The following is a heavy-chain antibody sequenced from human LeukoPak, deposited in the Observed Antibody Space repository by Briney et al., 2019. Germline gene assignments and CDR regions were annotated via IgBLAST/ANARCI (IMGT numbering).Heavy chain of an antibody. J-gene: IGHJ4*02. V-gene: IGHV4-39*07. D-gene: IGHD3-3*01. Sequence: SETLSLTCTVSGGSISSSSYYWGWIRQPPGKGLEWIGSIYYSGSTYYNPSLKSRVTISVDTSKNQFSLKLSSVTAADTAVYYCARGGEWSYDYWGQGTLVTVSS. CDR1: GGSISSSSYY. CDR2: IYYSGST. CDR3: ARGGEWSYDY.